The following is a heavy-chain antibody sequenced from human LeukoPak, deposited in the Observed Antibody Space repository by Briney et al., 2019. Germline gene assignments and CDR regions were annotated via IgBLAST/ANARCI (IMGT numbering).Heavy chain of an antibody. Sequence: PSQTLSLTCTVSGGSISSGSYYWSWIRQPAGTGLEWIGRIYTSGSTNYNPSLKSRVTISVDTSKNQFSLKLSSVTAADTAVYYCAREAYYYDSSGYYENAFDIWGQGTMVTVSS. CDR3: AREAYYYDSSGYYENAFDI. CDR2: IYTSGST. CDR1: GGSISSGSYY. D-gene: IGHD3-22*01. J-gene: IGHJ3*02. V-gene: IGHV4-61*02.